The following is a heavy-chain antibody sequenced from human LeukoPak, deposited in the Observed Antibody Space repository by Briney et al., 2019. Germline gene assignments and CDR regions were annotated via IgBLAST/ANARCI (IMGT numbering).Heavy chain of an antibody. V-gene: IGHV3-7*01. J-gene: IGHJ4*02. CDR3: ARWRGAQSEFEY. D-gene: IGHD3-3*01. CDR2: IKRDASEK. Sequence: GGSLRLSCTASGFTFSNYWMSWVRQAPGKGLECVASIKRDASEKEYVDSVKGRFTISRDNAKNSLYLQMISLRAGDTAVYYCARWRGAQSEFEYWGQGTLVTVSS. CDR1: GFTFSNYW.